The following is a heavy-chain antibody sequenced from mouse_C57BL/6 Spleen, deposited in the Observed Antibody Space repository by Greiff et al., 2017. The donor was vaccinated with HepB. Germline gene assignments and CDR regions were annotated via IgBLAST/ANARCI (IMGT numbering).Heavy chain of an antibody. V-gene: IGHV5-4*01. J-gene: IGHJ4*01. Sequence: EVKLVESGGGLVKPGGSLKLSCAASGFTFSSYAMSWVRQTPEKRLEWVATISDGGSYTYYPDNVKGRFTISRDNAKNNLYLQMSHLKSEDTAMYYCPREHYSNPYAMDYWGQGTSVTVSS. CDR2: ISDGGSYT. CDR1: GFTFSSYA. D-gene: IGHD2-5*01. CDR3: PREHYSNPYAMDY.